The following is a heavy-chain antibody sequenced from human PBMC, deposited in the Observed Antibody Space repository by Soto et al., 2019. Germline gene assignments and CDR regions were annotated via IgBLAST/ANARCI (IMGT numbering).Heavy chain of an antibody. J-gene: IGHJ3*02. CDR1: GGTFSSYA. V-gene: IGHV1-69*13. CDR2: IIPIFGTA. Sequence: ASVKVSCKASGGTFSSYAISWVRQAPGQGLEWMGGIIPIFGTANYAQKFQGRVTITADESTSTAYMELSSLRSEDTAVYYCARGSSSSFSGAFDIWGQGTMVTVSS. CDR3: ARGSSSSFSGAFDI. D-gene: IGHD6-6*01.